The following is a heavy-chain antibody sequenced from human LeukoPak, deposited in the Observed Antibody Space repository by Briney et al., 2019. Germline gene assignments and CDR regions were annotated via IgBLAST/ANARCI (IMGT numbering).Heavy chain of an antibody. V-gene: IGHV3-7*01. CDR2: IKHDGSEK. J-gene: IGHJ4*02. D-gene: IGHD3-3*01. Sequence: GGSLRLPCAASGFTFSNYGMNWVRQAPGKGLEWVASIKHDGSEKYYVDSVRGRFTISRDNTKNLLYLQMSSLRAEDTAVYYCATDRGWRTSGYYLYYFEYWGQGTLVTFSS. CDR3: ATDRGWRTSGYYLYYFEY. CDR1: GFTFSNYG.